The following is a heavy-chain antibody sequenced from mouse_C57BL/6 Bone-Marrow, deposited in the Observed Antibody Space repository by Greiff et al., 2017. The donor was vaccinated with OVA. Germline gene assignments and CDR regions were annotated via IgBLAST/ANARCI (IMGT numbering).Heavy chain of an antibody. D-gene: IGHD2-4*01. CDR3: TRRRLRAGFAY. CDR1: GFTFSDAW. CDR2: IINQANNLAT. V-gene: IGHV6-6*01. J-gene: IGHJ3*01. Sequence: VKLQESGGGLVQPGGSMKLSRAAPGFTFSDAWMDSVRQSPVKGLVWVAEIINQANNLATYYAESVKGRVTITRDNSKSRVYLQMSSLRAEDSGVYYCTRRRLRAGFAYWGQGTLVTVSA.